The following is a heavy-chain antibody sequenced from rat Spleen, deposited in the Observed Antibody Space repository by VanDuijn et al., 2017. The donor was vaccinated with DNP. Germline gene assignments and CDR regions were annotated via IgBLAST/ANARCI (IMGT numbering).Heavy chain of an antibody. CDR1: GFTFSHYD. Sequence: EVQLVESGGGLVQPGRSMKLSCAASGFTFSHYDMVWVRQAPKEGLEWVATITYDGVNTYYRESVRGRFTISRDNGKSTLYLQGDSLRSEDTATYYCTRRPPSLALDYWGHGVMVTVSS. V-gene: IGHV5-7*01. CDR3: TRRPPSLALDY. CDR2: ITYDGVNT. J-gene: IGHJ2*01.